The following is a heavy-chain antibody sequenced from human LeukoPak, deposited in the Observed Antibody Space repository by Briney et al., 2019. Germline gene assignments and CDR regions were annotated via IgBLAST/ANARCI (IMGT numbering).Heavy chain of an antibody. CDR3: ARWGTYYYDSSGYGRAFDI. J-gene: IGHJ3*02. Sequence: GESLKISCQGSGHSFTSYWIGWVRQMPGKGLEWMGIIYPGDSDTRYSPSFQGQVTISADKSISTAYLQWSSLKASDTAMYYCARWGTYYYDSSGYGRAFDIWGQGTMVTVSS. CDR2: IYPGDSDT. V-gene: IGHV5-51*01. CDR1: GHSFTSYW. D-gene: IGHD3-22*01.